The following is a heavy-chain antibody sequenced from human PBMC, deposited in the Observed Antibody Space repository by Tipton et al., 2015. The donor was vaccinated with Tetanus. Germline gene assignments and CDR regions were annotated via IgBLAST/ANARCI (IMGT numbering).Heavy chain of an antibody. CDR3: ARLTCSSPSCYYFYYFYVDV. D-gene: IGHD2-2*01. J-gene: IGHJ6*03. V-gene: IGHV4-30-4*01. CDR2: IYYSGST. Sequence: TLSLTCSVSGDSIRSEDYYWGWIRQSPGKGLEWLGYIYYSGSTYNNPSLKSRFSISLDASKNQFSLSFNSVTAADSATYYCARLTCSSPSCYYFYYFYVDVWGSGTAVAVSS. CDR1: GDSIRSEDYY.